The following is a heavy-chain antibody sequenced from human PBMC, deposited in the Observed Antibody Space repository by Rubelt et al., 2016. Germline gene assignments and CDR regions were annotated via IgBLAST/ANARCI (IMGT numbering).Heavy chain of an antibody. D-gene: IGHD3-10*01. V-gene: IGHV4-61*01. Sequence: QVQLQESGPGLVKPSETLSLTCTVSGGSVSSGNYYWSWIRQPPGKGLEWIGEINHSGSTNYNPSLKSRVTISVDTSKNQFSRKLSSVTAADTAGYYCARGYRTSGYNWFDPWGQGTLVTVSS. J-gene: IGHJ5*02. CDR2: INHSGST. CDR3: ARGYRTSGYNWFDP. CDR1: GGSVSSGNYY.